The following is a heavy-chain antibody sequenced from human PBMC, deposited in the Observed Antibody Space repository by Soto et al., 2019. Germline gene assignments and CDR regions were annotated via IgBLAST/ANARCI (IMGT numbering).Heavy chain of an antibody. D-gene: IGHD5-18*01. CDR1: GFTFSNAW. V-gene: IGHV3-15*07. CDR3: TTGPSYGPYYYYYYGMDV. Sequence: GGSLRLSCAASGFTFSNAWMNWVRQAPGKGLEWVGRIKSKTDGGTTDYAAPVKGRFTISRDDSKNTLYLQMNSLKTEDTAVYYCTTGPSYGPYYYYYYGMDVWGQGTTVTVSS. J-gene: IGHJ6*02. CDR2: IKSKTDGGTT.